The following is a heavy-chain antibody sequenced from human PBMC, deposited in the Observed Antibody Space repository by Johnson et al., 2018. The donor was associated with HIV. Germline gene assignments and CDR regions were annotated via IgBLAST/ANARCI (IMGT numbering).Heavy chain of an antibody. CDR3: ARAKTFCGGDCYSTGAFDI. CDR1: GFTFDDYG. J-gene: IGHJ3*02. D-gene: IGHD2-21*02. CDR2: INWNGGST. V-gene: IGHV3-20*04. Sequence: VQLMESGGGVVRPGGSLRLSCAASGFTFDDYGMSWVRQAPGKGLEWVSGINWNGGSTGYADPVKGRFTISRDNAKKSLYLQMNSLRAEDTALYYCARAKTFCGGDCYSTGAFDIWGQGTMVTVSS.